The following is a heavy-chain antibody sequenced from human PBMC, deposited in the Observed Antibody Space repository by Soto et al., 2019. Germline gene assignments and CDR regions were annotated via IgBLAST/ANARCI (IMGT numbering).Heavy chain of an antibody. Sequence: ASVKVSCKASGYIFTSYAMHWVRQAPGQRLEWMGWINAGNGNTKYSQKFQGRVTITRDTSASTAYMELSSLRSEDTAVYYCARGGYCSGGSCYSGGRDYYGMDVWGQGTTVTVSS. V-gene: IGHV1-3*01. CDR3: ARGGYCSGGSCYSGGRDYYGMDV. D-gene: IGHD2-15*01. CDR2: INAGNGNT. J-gene: IGHJ6*02. CDR1: GYIFTSYA.